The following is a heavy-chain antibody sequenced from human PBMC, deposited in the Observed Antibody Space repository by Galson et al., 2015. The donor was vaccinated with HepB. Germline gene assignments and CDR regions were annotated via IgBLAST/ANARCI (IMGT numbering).Heavy chain of an antibody. J-gene: IGHJ6*02. D-gene: IGHD1-7*01. CDR3: AKEGMELLGYYYGMDV. CDR1: GFTFSSYG. CDR2: ISYDGSNK. V-gene: IGHV3-30*18. Sequence: SLRLSCAASGFTFSSYGMHWVRQAPGKGLEWVAVISYDGSNKYYADSVKGRFTISRDNSKNTLYLQMNSLRAEDTAVYYCAKEGMELLGYYYGMDVWGQGTTVTVPS.